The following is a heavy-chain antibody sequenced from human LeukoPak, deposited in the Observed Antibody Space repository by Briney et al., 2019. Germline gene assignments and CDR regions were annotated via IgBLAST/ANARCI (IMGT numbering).Heavy chain of an antibody. V-gene: IGHV1-8*01. Sequence: ASVKVSCKASGYTFTSYDINWVRQATGQGLECMGWMNPNSGNTGYAQKFQGRVTMTRNTSISTAYMELSSLRSEDTAVYYCAREAYGSSWTYYYYYMDVWGKGTTVTVSS. CDR1: GYTFTSYD. D-gene: IGHD6-13*01. J-gene: IGHJ6*03. CDR3: AREAYGSSWTYYYYYMDV. CDR2: MNPNSGNT.